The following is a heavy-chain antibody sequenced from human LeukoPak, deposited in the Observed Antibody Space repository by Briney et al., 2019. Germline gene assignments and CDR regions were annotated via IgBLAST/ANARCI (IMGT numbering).Heavy chain of an antibody. Sequence: PSETLSLTCTVSGGSISSNAYYWAWIRQPPGKGLEWIGSIYSSVSTYYNPSLKSRVTISVDTSKNQFSLRLSSVTAADTALYYCARTYKFLEDYWGQGTLVTVSS. J-gene: IGHJ4*02. CDR3: ARTYKFLEDY. D-gene: IGHD1-14*01. CDR1: GGSISSNAYY. V-gene: IGHV4-39*01. CDR2: IYSSVST.